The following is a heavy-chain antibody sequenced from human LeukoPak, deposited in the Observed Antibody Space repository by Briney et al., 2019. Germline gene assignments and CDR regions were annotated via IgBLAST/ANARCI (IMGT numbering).Heavy chain of an antibody. Sequence: SETLSLTCAVSGYSISSGYYWGWIRQPPGKGLAWVGSIYHSGSTYYSPSLKSRVTISVDTSKNQFSLKLTSVTAADTAVYYCARQIHDYGDYFDYWGQGTLVTVSS. CDR2: IYHSGST. CDR3: ARQIHDYGDYFDY. D-gene: IGHD4-17*01. V-gene: IGHV4-38-2*01. CDR1: GYSISSGYY. J-gene: IGHJ4*02.